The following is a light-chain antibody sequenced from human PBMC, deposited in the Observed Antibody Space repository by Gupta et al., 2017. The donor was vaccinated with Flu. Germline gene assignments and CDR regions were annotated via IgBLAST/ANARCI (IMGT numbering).Light chain of an antibody. CDR3: QQDTNWPMT. V-gene: IGKV3-15*01. CDR2: GAF. CDR1: QSISSN. J-gene: IGKJ1*01. Sequence: ETVMTQSPATLSVSPGERLTLSCRASQSISSNLAWYQQKPGQAPRVLIYGAFTRATGIPARVSGSGSGTEYTLTISSLQSEDFAVYYCQQDTNWPMTFGQGTKVEIK.